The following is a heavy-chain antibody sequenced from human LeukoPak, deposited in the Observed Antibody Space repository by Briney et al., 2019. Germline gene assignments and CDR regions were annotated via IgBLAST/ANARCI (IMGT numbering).Heavy chain of an antibody. CDR1: GFTFSSYE. CDR2: ISSSGSTI. Sequence: GGSLRLSCAASGFTFSSYEMNWVRQAPGKGLEWVSYISSSGSTIYYANSVKGRFTTSTDNAKNSLYLQMNSLRAEDTAVYYCARDDYARQRSRGSYSYYYYMDVWGKGTTVTVSS. CDR3: ARDDYARQRSRGSYSYYYYMDV. D-gene: IGHD4-17*01. V-gene: IGHV3-48*03. J-gene: IGHJ6*03.